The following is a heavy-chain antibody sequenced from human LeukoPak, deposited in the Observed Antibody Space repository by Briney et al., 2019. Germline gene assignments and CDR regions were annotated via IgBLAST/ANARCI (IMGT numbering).Heavy chain of an antibody. J-gene: IGHJ4*02. CDR1: GGSISSYY. CDR3: VRSDDFWSGYYGY. CDR2: IYSSGST. V-gene: IGHV4-4*07. Sequence: SETLSLTCTVSGGSISSYYWSWIRQPAGKGLEWIGRIYSSGSTNYNPSLKSRVTISVDTSKNQFSLKLSSVTAADTAVYYCVRSDDFWSGYYGYWGQGTLVTVSS. D-gene: IGHD3-3*01.